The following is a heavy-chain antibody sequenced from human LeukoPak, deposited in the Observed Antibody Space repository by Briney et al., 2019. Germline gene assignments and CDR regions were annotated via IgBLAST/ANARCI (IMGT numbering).Heavy chain of an antibody. V-gene: IGHV3-74*01. CDR1: GFTFSSYY. CDR3: ARDYGNYRRGFDI. J-gene: IGHJ3*02. CDR2: ISTDGTNT. D-gene: IGHD4-17*01. Sequence: GGSLRLSCAASGFTFSSYYMHWVRQAPGKGLVAVSRISTDGTNTVYADSVKGRFTISRDNAKNTLSLQMNSLRAEDLAVYYCARDYGNYRRGFDIWGQGTMVTVSS.